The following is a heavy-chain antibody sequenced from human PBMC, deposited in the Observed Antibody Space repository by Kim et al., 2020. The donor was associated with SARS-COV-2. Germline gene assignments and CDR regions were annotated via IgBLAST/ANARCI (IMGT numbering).Heavy chain of an antibody. V-gene: IGHV3-66*01. CDR3: AAGHGNSWIRD. CDR2: IYSAGDT. J-gene: IGHJ4*02. D-gene: IGHD6-13*01. CDR1: KFTVTKNY. Sequence: GGSLRLSCATSKFTVTKNYMNWVRQAPGKGLEWVSAIYSAGDTYYADSVKGRVTISSDNSKNTLYLQLNNLRAVDTAIYCCAAGHGNSWIRDWGQGTLITVSS.